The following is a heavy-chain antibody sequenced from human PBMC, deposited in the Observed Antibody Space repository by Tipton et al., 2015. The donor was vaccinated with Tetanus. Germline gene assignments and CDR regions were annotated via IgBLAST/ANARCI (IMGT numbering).Heavy chain of an antibody. CDR1: RGSISSDIYN. CDR3: ARGGSDWSWYLQH. V-gene: IGHV4-39*07. CDR2: INYYGTT. J-gene: IGHJ1*01. Sequence: TLSLTCTVSRGSISSDIYNWGWIRQPPGRGLQWIGNINYYGTTYYSPSLESRVTMSVDPPKNQFSLKLTSVTAADTAVYYCARGGSDWSWYLQHWGQGTLVTVSS. D-gene: IGHD6-19*01.